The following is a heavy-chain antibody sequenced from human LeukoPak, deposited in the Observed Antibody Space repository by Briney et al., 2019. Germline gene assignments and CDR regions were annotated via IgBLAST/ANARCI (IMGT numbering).Heavy chain of an antibody. CDR1: GASISNTDW. CDR2: IYHSGTT. J-gene: IGHJ4*02. V-gene: IGHV4-4*02. CDR3: ARASSGSYSRYFDY. D-gene: IGHD1-26*01. Sequence: SGTLSLTCAVSGASISNTDWWSWVRQPPGKGLEWIGEIYHSGTTNYNPSLKSRVTISVDKSKNQFSLNLSSVTAADTAVYYCARASSGSYSRYFDYWGQGILVTVSS.